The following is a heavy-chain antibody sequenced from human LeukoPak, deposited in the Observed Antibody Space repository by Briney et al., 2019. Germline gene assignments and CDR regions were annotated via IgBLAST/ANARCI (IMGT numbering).Heavy chain of an antibody. Sequence: QPGGSLRLSCAASGFTFSSYWMHWVRQAPGKGLVWVSRINTDGSSTSYADSVKGRFTISRDNAKNTLYLQMNSLRAEDTAVYYCARDQEGGSYPYYFDYWGQGTLVTVSS. CDR1: GFTFSSYW. CDR2: INTDGSST. V-gene: IGHV3-74*01. D-gene: IGHD1-26*01. CDR3: ARDQEGGSYPYYFDY. J-gene: IGHJ4*02.